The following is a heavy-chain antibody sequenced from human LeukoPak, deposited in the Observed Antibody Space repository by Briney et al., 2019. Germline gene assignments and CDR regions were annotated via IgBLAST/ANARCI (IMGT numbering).Heavy chain of an antibody. D-gene: IGHD1-20*01. J-gene: IGHJ4*02. CDR2: FHPEDGET. CDR1: GYTLTELS. CDR3: ATEEGGSNWYDFDY. V-gene: IGHV1-24*01. Sequence: ASVKVSCKVSGYTLTELSMHWVRQAPGKGLEWMGGFHPEDGETIYAQEFQGRVTLTEDTSTDTAYMELSSLRLEDTAVYYCATEEGGSNWYDFDYWGQGTLVTVSS.